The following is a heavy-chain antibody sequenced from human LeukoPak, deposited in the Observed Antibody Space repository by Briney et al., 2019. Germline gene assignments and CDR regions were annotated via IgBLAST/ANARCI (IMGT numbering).Heavy chain of an antibody. D-gene: IGHD6-19*01. CDR3: ARFYSGPSGWFVLWFFDL. Sequence: SETLSLTCTVSGGSVSSYYRSWIRQPPGKGLEWIGYIYNSENTKYNSSLESRVTMSIDTSKNRLFLKLSPVTAADTAVYYCARFYSGPSGWFVLWFFDLWSRGTLVTVSS. J-gene: IGHJ2*01. V-gene: IGHV4-4*09. CDR1: GGSVSSYY. CDR2: IYNSENT.